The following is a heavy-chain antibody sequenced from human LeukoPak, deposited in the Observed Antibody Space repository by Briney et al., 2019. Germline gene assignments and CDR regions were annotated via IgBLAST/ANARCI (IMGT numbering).Heavy chain of an antibody. D-gene: IGHD3-10*01. CDR2: IYPGDSDT. Sequence: GESLKISCKGSGYSFTIYWIGWVRQMPGKGLEWMGIIYPGDSDTRYSPSFQGQVTISADKSISTAYLQWSSLKASDTAMYYCARLYYGSGSYPQAFDYWGQGTLVTVSS. CDR3: ARLYYGSGSYPQAFDY. J-gene: IGHJ4*02. V-gene: IGHV5-51*01. CDR1: GYSFTIYW.